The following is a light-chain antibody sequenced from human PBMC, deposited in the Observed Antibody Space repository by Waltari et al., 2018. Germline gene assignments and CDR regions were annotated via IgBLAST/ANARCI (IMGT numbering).Light chain of an antibody. CDR3: QQLYGYPYT. CDR1: QDIRSY. CDR2: ATV. Sequence: DIQLTQSPSFLSASVGDRVTITCRASQDIRSYLAWYPQTPGKAPKLLIYATVTLQSGVPSRFSGSGPGTEFSLTISSLQPEDFATYFCQQLYGYPYTFGQGTKLVIK. J-gene: IGKJ2*01. V-gene: IGKV1-9*01.